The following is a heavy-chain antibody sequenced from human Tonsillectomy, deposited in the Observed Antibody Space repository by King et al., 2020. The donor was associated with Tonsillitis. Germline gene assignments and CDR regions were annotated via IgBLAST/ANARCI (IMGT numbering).Heavy chain of an antibody. CDR3: ARPGEPIYYYYYMDV. Sequence: VQLVESGGGVVQPGRSLRLSCAASGFTFSTYTMHWVRQAPGKGLEWVAVVSFDGRNQYYAGSVKGRFTISSDNSKNTLYLQMNSLRAEDTAVYYCARPGEPIYYYYYMDVWGKGTTVTVSS. D-gene: IGHD1-14*01. V-gene: IGHV3-30*01. CDR2: VSFDGRNQ. J-gene: IGHJ6*03. CDR1: GFTFSTYT.